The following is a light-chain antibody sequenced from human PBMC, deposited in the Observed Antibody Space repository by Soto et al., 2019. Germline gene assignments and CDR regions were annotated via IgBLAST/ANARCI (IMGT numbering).Light chain of an antibody. CDR3: SSYTGSSIVV. Sequence: QSVLTQPASVSGSPGQSITISCTGTSSDVGGYNYVSWYKQVPGKAPKLMIYDVTNRPSGVSNRFSGSKSGNTASLTISGLQAEDEADSYCSSYTGSSIVVFGGGTKVTVL. CDR1: SSDVGGYNY. J-gene: IGLJ2*01. CDR2: DVT. V-gene: IGLV2-14*01.